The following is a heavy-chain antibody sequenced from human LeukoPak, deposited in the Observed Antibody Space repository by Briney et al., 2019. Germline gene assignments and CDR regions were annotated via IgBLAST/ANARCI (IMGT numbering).Heavy chain of an antibody. V-gene: IGHV1-2*02. CDR2: INPNSGDT. Sequence: ASVKVSCKASGYTFTGYYLHWLRQAPGHGLEWMGWINPNSGDTNYAQKFQGRVTMTRDTSISTAYMDLRRLKSDDTAVYFCARGPLEYCSGGSCYSGRNWFDPWGQGTLVTVSS. CDR1: GYTFTGYY. D-gene: IGHD2-15*01. CDR3: ARGPLEYCSGGSCYSGRNWFDP. J-gene: IGHJ5*02.